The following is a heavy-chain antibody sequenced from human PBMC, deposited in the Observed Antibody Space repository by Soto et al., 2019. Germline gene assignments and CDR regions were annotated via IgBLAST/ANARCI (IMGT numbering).Heavy chain of an antibody. V-gene: IGHV1-2*02. J-gene: IGHJ5*02. Sequence: ASVKVSCKASGYTFTGYYMHWVRQAPGQGLEWMGWINPNSGGTNYAQKFQGRVTMTRDTSISTAYVELSRLRSDDTAVYYCARALKYSSSSDWFDPWGQGTLVTVSS. CDR2: INPNSGGT. D-gene: IGHD6-6*01. CDR3: ARALKYSSSSDWFDP. CDR1: GYTFTGYY.